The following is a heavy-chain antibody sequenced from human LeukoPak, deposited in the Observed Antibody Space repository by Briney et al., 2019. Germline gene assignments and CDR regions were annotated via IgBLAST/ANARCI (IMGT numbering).Heavy chain of an antibody. CDR3: ARAAAPLQYYYGMDV. Sequence: ASVKVSCKASGYTFTSYYMHWVRQAPGQGLEWMGLINPSGGSTSYAQKFQGRVTMTRDTSTSTVYMELSSLRSEDTAVYYCARAAAPLQYYYGMDVWGQGTTVTVSS. CDR2: INPSGGST. V-gene: IGHV1-46*01. D-gene: IGHD6-13*01. J-gene: IGHJ6*02. CDR1: GYTFTSYY.